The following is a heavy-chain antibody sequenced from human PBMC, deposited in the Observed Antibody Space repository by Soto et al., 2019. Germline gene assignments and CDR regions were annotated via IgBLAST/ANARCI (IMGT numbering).Heavy chain of an antibody. CDR2: ISGSGGAT. Sequence: PGGPLRLSCAASGFTFSTNAMSWVRQAPGKGLEWVSTISGSGGATYSADSVKVRFAISRDNSRNRLYWHRNSLRAEDTAVYYCESRGYYYQLDYWGQGAVGTVSS. D-gene: IGHD3-10*01. CDR3: ESRGYYYQLDY. J-gene: IGHJ4*02. V-gene: IGHV3-23*01. CDR1: GFTFSTNA.